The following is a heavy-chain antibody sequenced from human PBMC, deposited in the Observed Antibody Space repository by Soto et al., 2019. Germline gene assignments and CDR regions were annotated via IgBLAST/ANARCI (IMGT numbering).Heavy chain of an antibody. Sequence: SETLSLTCTVSGASITTYYWSWIRQPPGKGLEWIGSISYSGSTKYNPSLESRVMISLDTSKNQFSLRLTSVTAADTALYYCARDWDSSGLFDPWGQGALVTVSS. D-gene: IGHD3-10*01. V-gene: IGHV4-59*01. CDR3: ARDWDSSGLFDP. J-gene: IGHJ5*02. CDR2: ISYSGST. CDR1: GASITTYY.